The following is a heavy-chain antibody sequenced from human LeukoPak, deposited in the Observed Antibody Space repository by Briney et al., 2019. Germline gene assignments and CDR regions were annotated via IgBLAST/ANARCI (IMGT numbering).Heavy chain of an antibody. CDR2: ISGSGDST. CDR3: AKSRRIAAEFPH. Sequence: GGSLRLSCAASGFTFSNYAMNWVRQAPGKGLEWVSAISGSGDSTYYADSVKGRFTISRDNSKNTLYLQMNSLRAEDTAVYYCAKSRRIAAEFPHWGQGTLVTVSS. J-gene: IGHJ4*02. V-gene: IGHV3-23*01. D-gene: IGHD6-13*01. CDR1: GFTFSNYA.